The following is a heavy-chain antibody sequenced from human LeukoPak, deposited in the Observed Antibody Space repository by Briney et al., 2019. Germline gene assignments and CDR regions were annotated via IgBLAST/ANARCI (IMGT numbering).Heavy chain of an antibody. V-gene: IGHV1-24*01. CDR2: FDPEDGET. J-gene: IGHJ2*01. CDR1: GYTLIELS. D-gene: IGHD1-1*01. CDR3: ATGHGTANWYFDL. Sequence: GASVKVSCKVSGYTLIELSMHWVRQAPGKGLEWMGGFDPEDGETIYAQKFQGRVTMTEDTSTDTAYMELSSLRSEDTAVYYCATGHGTANWYFDLWGRGTLVTVSS.